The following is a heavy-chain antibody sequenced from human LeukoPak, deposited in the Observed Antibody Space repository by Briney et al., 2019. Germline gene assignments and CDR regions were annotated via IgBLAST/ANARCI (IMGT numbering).Heavy chain of an antibody. CDR2: ISSSGAYI. CDR1: GFTFYSYG. D-gene: IGHD1-26*01. J-gene: IGHJ4*02. CDR3: ARFHSGSLFFDY. V-gene: IGHV3-21*01. Sequence: GGSLRLSCAASGFTFYSYGMNWIRQSPGKGLEWVSSISSSGAYIDYADSMEGRFTISRDNARNSLHLQMNSLRVEDTAVYYCARFHSGSLFFDYWGLGTLVTVPS.